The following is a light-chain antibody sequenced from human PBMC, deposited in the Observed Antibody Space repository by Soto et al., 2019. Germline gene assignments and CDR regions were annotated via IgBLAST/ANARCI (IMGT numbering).Light chain of an antibody. V-gene: IGKV3-15*01. CDR1: QSLRRP. Sequence: IVLTQSPAPLSVSPGERATLSCGASQSLRRPFPWYQPKPRPAPRLLLYAAHPXAPSGPAXFSGSGSGTEFTLTIKSLPSEHFADYYCQQYNNWHGTFGQGTKGDIK. J-gene: IGKJ1*01. CDR3: QQYNNWHGT. CDR2: AAH.